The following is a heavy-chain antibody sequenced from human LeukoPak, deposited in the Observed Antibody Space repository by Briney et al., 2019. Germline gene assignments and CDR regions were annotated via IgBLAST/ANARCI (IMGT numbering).Heavy chain of an antibody. CDR2: INPNSGGT. Sequence: GASVKVSCKASGYTFTGYYMHWVRQAPGQGLEWMGWINPNSGGTNYAQKLQGRVTMTRDTSISTAYMELSRLRSDDTAVYYCARGLGYSSGWYGVRSAFDIWGQGTMVTVSS. D-gene: IGHD6-19*01. CDR1: GYTFTGYY. J-gene: IGHJ3*02. V-gene: IGHV1-2*02. CDR3: ARGLGYSSGWYGVRSAFDI.